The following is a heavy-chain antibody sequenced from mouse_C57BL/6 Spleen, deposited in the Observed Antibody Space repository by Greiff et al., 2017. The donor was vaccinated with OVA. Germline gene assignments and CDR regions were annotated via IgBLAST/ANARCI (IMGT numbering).Heavy chain of an antibody. Sequence: EVQLQQSGGGLVKPGGSLKLSCAASGFTFSSYAMSWVRQTPEKRLEWVATISDGGSYTYYPDNVKGRFTISRDNAKNNLYLQMSHLKSEDTAMYYCAREDDYDRPWFAYWGQGTLVTVSA. D-gene: IGHD2-4*01. J-gene: IGHJ3*01. CDR3: AREDDYDRPWFAY. CDR2: ISDGGSYT. V-gene: IGHV5-4*01. CDR1: GFTFSSYA.